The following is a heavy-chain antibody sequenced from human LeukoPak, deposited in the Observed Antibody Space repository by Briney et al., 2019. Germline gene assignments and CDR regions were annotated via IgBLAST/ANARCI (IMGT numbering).Heavy chain of an antibody. CDR1: GFTFSSYS. CDR3: ARGKDCSGGSCYFGMDV. Sequence: AGGSLRLSCAASGFTFSSYSMNWVRHAPGEGLEWVSSISSSSSYIYYADSVKGRFTISRDNAKNSLYLQMNSLRAEDTAVYYCARGKDCSGGSCYFGMDVWGQGTTVTVSS. D-gene: IGHD2-15*01. CDR2: ISSSSSYI. J-gene: IGHJ6*02. V-gene: IGHV3-21*01.